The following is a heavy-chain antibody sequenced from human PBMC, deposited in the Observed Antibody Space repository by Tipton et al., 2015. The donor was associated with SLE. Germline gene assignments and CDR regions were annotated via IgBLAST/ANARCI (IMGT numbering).Heavy chain of an antibody. CDR1: GFTFDDYA. D-gene: IGHD3-16*01. CDR3: AKEHDGGAFDI. J-gene: IGHJ3*02. Sequence: RSLRLSCAASGFTFDDYAMNWVRRVPGKGLEWVSGISWNSGSIGYADSVKGRFTISRDNAKNSLYLQMNSLRAEDTALYYCAKEHDGGAFDIWGQGTMVTVSS. V-gene: IGHV3-9*01. CDR2: ISWNSGSI.